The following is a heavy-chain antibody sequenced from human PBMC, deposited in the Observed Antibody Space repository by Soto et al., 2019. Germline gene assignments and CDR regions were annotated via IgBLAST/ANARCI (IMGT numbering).Heavy chain of an antibody. J-gene: IGHJ4*02. CDR1: GGPLTNYY. CDR3: GRLEGLATISYYFDY. CDR2: VYYSGST. V-gene: IGHV4-59*08. D-gene: IGHD3-9*01. Sequence: PSETLSLTCTVSGGPLTNYYWTWIRQPPGKGLEWIGCVYYSGSTHYNPSLESRVTITVDTSQNQFSLKLTSLSAADTAVYYCGRLEGLATISYYFDYWGQGALVTVSS.